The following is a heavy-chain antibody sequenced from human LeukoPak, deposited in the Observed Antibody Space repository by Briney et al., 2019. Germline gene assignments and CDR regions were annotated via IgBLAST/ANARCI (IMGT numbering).Heavy chain of an antibody. CDR3: ARLWGFGELFRAFDI. D-gene: IGHD3-10*01. CDR1: GYTFTSYG. CDR2: ISAYNGNT. V-gene: IGHV1-18*01. Sequence: GASVKVSCKASGYTFTSYGISWVRQAPGQGLEWMGWISAYNGNTNYAQTLQGRVTMTTDTSTSTAYMELRSLRSDDTAVYYCARLWGFGELFRAFDIWGQGTMVTVSS. J-gene: IGHJ3*02.